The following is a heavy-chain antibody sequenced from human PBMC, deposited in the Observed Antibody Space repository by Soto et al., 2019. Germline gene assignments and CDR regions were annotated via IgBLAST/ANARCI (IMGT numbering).Heavy chain of an antibody. V-gene: IGHV3-23*01. Sequence: GGSLRLSCAASGFTFDSYAMNWARQAPGKGLEWVSTISGSGDYTYYTDSVKGRFTISRDNSKNMMYLQMNSLRAEDTAVYYCAKNRGLQYYFDYWGQGTLVTVSS. CDR2: ISGSGDYT. CDR1: GFTFDSYA. J-gene: IGHJ4*02. CDR3: AKNRGLQYYFDY.